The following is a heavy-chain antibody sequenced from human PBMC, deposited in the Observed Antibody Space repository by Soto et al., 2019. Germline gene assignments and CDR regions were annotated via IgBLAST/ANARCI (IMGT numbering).Heavy chain of an antibody. CDR2: INPNSGAT. D-gene: IGHD4-4*01. CDR1: GYTFTGYY. CDR3: ARSRLTDYSIDY. J-gene: IGHJ4*02. V-gene: IGHV1-2*02. Sequence: LVKVSCKPSGYTFTGYYIHWVRQAPGQGLEWMGWINPNSGATNYALKFQGRVTMTRDTSISAAYMELNSLTSDDTAVYYCARSRLTDYSIDYWGQGTLVTVSS.